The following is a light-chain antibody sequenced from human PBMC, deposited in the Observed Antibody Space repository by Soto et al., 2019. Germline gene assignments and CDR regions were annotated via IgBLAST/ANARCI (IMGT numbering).Light chain of an antibody. Sequence: IVLTQSPGTLSLSPGERATLSCRASQTISSSYLAWYQQKPSQAPRLLSYGASSRATGIPDRFSGSGAGTDFTLTVSRLELEDFGVYYCQQYGSSSWTCGQGTKVESK. CDR2: GAS. V-gene: IGKV3-20*01. J-gene: IGKJ1*01. CDR3: QQYGSSSWT. CDR1: QTISSSY.